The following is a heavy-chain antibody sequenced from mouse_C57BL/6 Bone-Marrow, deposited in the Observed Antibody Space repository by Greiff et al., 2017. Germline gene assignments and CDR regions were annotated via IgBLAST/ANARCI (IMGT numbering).Heavy chain of an antibody. J-gene: IGHJ2*01. Sequence: QVQLQQPGTDLVKPGASVKLSCKASGYTFTSYWMHWVKQRPIQGLEWIGNIDPSGSETHYNQKFKDKATLTVDKSSSTAYMQLSSLTSEDSSVYYCARRIYYYYDGYWGQVTTLTVSS. CDR2: IDPSGSET. CDR3: ARRIYYYYDGY. V-gene: IGHV1-52*01. D-gene: IGHD2-4*01. CDR1: GYTFTSYW.